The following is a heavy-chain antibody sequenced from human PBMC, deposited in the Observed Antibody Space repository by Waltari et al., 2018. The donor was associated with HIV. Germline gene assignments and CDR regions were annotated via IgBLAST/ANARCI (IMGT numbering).Heavy chain of an antibody. D-gene: IGHD3-3*01. CDR1: GFSFSTYW. CDR3: ARDLKDYDFWSPVDV. J-gene: IGHJ6*02. Sequence: EVQPAQSGGGLVAHGGSLRLSCAAFGFSFSTYWLIWVRQAPGKGLEWLANVKQDGSEKYYADSVKGRFTVSRDNNKKSLYLQMSSLRAEDTAVYYCARDLKDYDFWSPVDVWGQGTTVTVSS. CDR2: VKQDGSEK. V-gene: IGHV3-7*01.